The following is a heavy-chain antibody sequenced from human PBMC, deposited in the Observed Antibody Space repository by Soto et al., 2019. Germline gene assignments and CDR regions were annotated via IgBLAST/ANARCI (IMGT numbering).Heavy chain of an antibody. D-gene: IGHD6-13*01. J-gene: IGHJ4*02. V-gene: IGHV4-31*03. CDR1: GGSISSGGYY. Sequence: SETLSLTCTVSGGSISSGGYYWSWIRQHPGKGLEWIGYIYYSGSTYYNPSLKSRVTISVDTSKNQFSLKLSSVTAADTAVYYCARDRPGEYSSSWFDYWGQGTLGTVSS. CDR3: ARDRPGEYSSSWFDY. CDR2: IYYSGST.